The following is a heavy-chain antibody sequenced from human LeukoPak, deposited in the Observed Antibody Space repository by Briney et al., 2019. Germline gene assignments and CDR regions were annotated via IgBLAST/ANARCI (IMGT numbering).Heavy chain of an antibody. Sequence: SVKVSCKVSGGTFSSYGISWVRQAPGQGLEWMGGIIPIFGTANYAQKFQGRVTITADESTSTAYMELSSLRSEDTAVYYCASRNTMVRGVIIRDNYYYYYMDVWGKGTTVTISS. CDR2: IIPIFGTA. CDR3: ASRNTMVRGVIIRDNYYYYYMDV. CDR1: GGTFSSYG. D-gene: IGHD3-10*01. V-gene: IGHV1-69*13. J-gene: IGHJ6*03.